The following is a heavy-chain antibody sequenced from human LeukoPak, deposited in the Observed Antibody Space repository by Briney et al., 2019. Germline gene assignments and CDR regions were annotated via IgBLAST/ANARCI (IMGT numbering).Heavy chain of an antibody. Sequence: GGSLRLSCAASGFTFSSYGMHWVRQAPGRGLEWVAIIWHDGSNKYYADSVMGRFTISRDNSKNTLDLQMNSLRAEDTAVYYCARDRSSGAFDYWGQGTLVTVSS. CDR3: ARDRSSGAFDY. CDR2: IWHDGSNK. V-gene: IGHV3-33*01. D-gene: IGHD2-15*01. CDR1: GFTFSSYG. J-gene: IGHJ4*02.